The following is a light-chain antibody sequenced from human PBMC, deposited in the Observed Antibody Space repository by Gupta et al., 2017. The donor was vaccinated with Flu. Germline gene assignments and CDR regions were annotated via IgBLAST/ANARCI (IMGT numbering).Light chain of an antibody. CDR1: STNIGRNS. Sequence: STNIGRNSVNWYQQLPGTAPKRLIYSNNQRHSGVPDRFSGSKSGTSASLAISGLQSEDEADYYCAAWDDSLNGYWVFGGGTKLTVL. CDR3: AAWDDSLNGYWV. CDR2: SNN. V-gene: IGLV1-44*01. J-gene: IGLJ3*02.